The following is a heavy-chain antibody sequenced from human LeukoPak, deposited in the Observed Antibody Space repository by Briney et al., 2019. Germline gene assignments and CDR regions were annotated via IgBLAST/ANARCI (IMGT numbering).Heavy chain of an antibody. CDR3: AVAVAGEGNWFDP. V-gene: IGHV1-2*02. D-gene: IGHD6-19*01. Sequence: ASVKVSCKASGYTFTGYYMHWVRQAPGQGLEWMGWINPNSGGSNYAQNFQGRVTMTRDTSTSTAYMELRRLRSDDTAVYYCAVAVAGEGNWFDPWGQGTLVTVSS. CDR2: INPNSGGS. CDR1: GYTFTGYY. J-gene: IGHJ5*02.